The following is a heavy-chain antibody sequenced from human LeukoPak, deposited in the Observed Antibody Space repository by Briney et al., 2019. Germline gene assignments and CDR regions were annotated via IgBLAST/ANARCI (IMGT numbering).Heavy chain of an antibody. Sequence: PGGSLRLSCAASGFTFSSYWMHWVRQAPGKGLVWVSRINSDGSSTSYADSVKGRFTISRDNAKNTLYLQMNSLTAEDPAVYYYASASQYYYDSSDLDYWGHGTLVTVSS. J-gene: IGHJ4*01. CDR1: GFTFSSYW. D-gene: IGHD3-22*01. CDR3: ASASQYYYDSSDLDY. V-gene: IGHV3-74*01. CDR2: INSDGSST.